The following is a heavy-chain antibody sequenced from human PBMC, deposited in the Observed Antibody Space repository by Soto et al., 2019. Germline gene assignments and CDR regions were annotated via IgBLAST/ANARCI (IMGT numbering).Heavy chain of an antibody. CDR2: IKSKTDGGTT. Sequence: GSLRLSCAASGFTFSNAWMSWGRQAPGKGLEWVGRIKSKTDGGTTDYAAPVKGRFTISRDDSKNTRYLQIDSLKTEDTAVYYCTTVSRGAYYYYGMDVWGQGTTVTVSS. CDR3: TTVSRGAYYYYGMDV. CDR1: GFTFSNAW. D-gene: IGHD3-10*01. J-gene: IGHJ6*02. V-gene: IGHV3-15*01.